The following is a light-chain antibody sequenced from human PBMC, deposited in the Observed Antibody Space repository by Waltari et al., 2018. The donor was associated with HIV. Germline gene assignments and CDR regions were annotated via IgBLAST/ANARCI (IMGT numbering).Light chain of an antibody. CDR2: KAS. CDR1: QSISTW. Sequence: PSTLSASVGDRVTITCRASQSISTWLAWYQQKPGKPPKLLIYKASTLDSGVPSRFSGGGSGTELTLTISSLQPDDFATYYCQQYNSNFYTFGQGTKLEIK. J-gene: IGKJ2*01. V-gene: IGKV1-5*03. CDR3: QQYNSNFYT.